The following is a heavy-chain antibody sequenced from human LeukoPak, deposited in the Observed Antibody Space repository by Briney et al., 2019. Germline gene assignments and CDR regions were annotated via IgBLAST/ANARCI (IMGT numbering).Heavy chain of an antibody. D-gene: IGHD6-13*01. V-gene: IGHV1-18*01. CDR3: ARPRIAAAGLNWFDP. CDR1: GYTFTSYG. Sequence: GASVKVSCKASGYTFTSYGISWVRQAPGQGLEWMGWISAYNGNTNYVQKLQGRVTMTTDTSTSTAYMELRSLRSDDTAVYYCARPRIAAAGLNWFDPWGQGTLVTVSS. CDR2: ISAYNGNT. J-gene: IGHJ5*02.